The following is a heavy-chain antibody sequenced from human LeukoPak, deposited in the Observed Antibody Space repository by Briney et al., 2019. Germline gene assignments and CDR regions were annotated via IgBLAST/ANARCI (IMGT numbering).Heavy chain of an antibody. CDR3: VRGTPTPGMDY. CDR1: GYPCSSHF. Sequence: ASVSVSFKASGYPCSSHFLNWVRQAPGQGLEWMGNIDTTTGNPRYAQDFTGRFVFSLDTSVSTAYLQITSLKADDTAAYYCVRGTPTPGMDYWGQGTQVTVSS. J-gene: IGHJ4*02. V-gene: IGHV7-4-1*02. D-gene: IGHD3-10*01. CDR2: IDTTTGNP.